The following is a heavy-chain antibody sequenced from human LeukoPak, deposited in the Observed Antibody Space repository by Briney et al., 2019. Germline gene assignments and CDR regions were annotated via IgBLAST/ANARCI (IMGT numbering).Heavy chain of an antibody. CDR3: ARCLPGSSPPFDY. CDR2: INPNSGGT. CDR1: GYTFTGYY. V-gene: IGHV1-2*02. D-gene: IGHD6-6*01. J-gene: IGHJ4*02. Sequence: ASVKVSCKASGYTFTGYYMHWVRQAPGQGLEWMGWINPNSGGTNYAQKFQGRVTMTRDTSISTAYMELSRLRSDDTAVYYCARCLPGSSPPFDYWGQGTLVTVSS.